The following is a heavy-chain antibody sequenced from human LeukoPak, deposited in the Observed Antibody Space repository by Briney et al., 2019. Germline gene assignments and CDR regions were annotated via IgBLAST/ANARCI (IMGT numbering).Heavy chain of an antibody. J-gene: IGHJ3*02. CDR1: GFTFSSYS. CDR2: ISSSSSYI. V-gene: IGHV3-21*04. Sequence: GGSLRLSCAASGFTFSSYSMNWVRQAPGKGLEWVSSISSSSSYIYYADSVKGRFTISRDNAKNSLYLQMNSLRAEDTAVYYCAKSPSLQAFDMWGQGTMVTVSS. CDR3: AKSPSLQAFDM.